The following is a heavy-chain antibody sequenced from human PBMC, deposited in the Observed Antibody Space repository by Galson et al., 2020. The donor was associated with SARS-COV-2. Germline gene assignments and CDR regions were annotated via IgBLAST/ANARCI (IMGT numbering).Heavy chain of an antibody. D-gene: IGHD2-2*02. V-gene: IGHV3-30*04. CDR2: ISYDGSNK. CDR3: ARDSSGGYQLLYSIDY. J-gene: IGHJ4*02. Sequence: GGSLRLSCAASGFTFSSYAMHWVRQASGKGLEWVAVISYDGSNKYYADSVKGRFTISRDNSKNTLYLQMNSLRAEDTAVYYCARDSSGGYQLLYSIDYWGQGTLVTVSS. CDR1: GFTFSSYA.